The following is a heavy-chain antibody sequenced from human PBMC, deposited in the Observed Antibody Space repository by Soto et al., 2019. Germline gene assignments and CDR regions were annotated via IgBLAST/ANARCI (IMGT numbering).Heavy chain of an antibody. CDR3: AKAPACSSPSCFAAIDY. J-gene: IGHJ4*02. V-gene: IGHV3-23*01. D-gene: IGHD2-2*01. CDR2: ISGSGGST. CDR1: GFTFSSYA. Sequence: GGSLRLSCAASGFTFSSYAMNWVRQAPGKGLEWVSAISGSGGSTYYADSVKGRFTISRDNSKNTLYLQMNSLRVEDTAVYYCAKAPACSSPSCFAAIDYWGQGTLVTVSS.